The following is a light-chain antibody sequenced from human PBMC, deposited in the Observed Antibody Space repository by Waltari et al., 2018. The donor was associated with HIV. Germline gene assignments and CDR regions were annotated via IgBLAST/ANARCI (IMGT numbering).Light chain of an antibody. CDR2: EVS. CDR3: SSYTSSDTVV. Sequence: QSALTQPASVSGSPGQSISISCTGTSSDVGGYNAVSWYQQHPAKAPKLVILEVSIRPSGVSNRFSGSKSGNRASLTISGLQAEDEAYYYCSSYTSSDTVVFGGGTKVTVL. CDR1: SSDVGGYNA. V-gene: IGLV2-14*01. J-gene: IGLJ2*01.